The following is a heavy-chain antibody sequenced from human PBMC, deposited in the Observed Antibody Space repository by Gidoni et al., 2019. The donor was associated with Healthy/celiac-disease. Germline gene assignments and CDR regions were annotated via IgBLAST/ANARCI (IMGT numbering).Heavy chain of an antibody. D-gene: IGHD1-26*01. Sequence: QVQLQQWGAGLLKPSETLSLTCAVYGGSFSGYYWSWIRQPPGKGLEWIGEINHSGSTNYNPSLKSRVTISVDTSKNQFSLKLSSVTAADTAVYYCAVRIVGALADAFDIWGQGTMVTVSS. CDR3: AVRIVGALADAFDI. CDR1: GGSFSGYY. V-gene: IGHV4-34*01. CDR2: INHSGST. J-gene: IGHJ3*02.